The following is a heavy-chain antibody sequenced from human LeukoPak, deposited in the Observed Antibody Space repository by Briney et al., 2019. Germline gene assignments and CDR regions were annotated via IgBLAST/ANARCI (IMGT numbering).Heavy chain of an antibody. J-gene: IGHJ4*02. Sequence: PSETLSLTCTVSGGSISSSSYYWGWIRQPPGKGLEWIGSIYYSGSTYYNPSLKSRVTISVDTSKNQFSLKLSSVTAADTAVYYCAREVIVGATSCFDYWGQGTLVTVSS. CDR3: AREVIVGATSCFDY. CDR2: IYYSGST. D-gene: IGHD1-26*01. V-gene: IGHV4-39*07. CDR1: GGSISSSSYY.